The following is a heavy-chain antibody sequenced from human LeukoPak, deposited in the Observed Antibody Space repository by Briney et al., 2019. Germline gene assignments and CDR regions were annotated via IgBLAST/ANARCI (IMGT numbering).Heavy chain of an antibody. CDR1: GDSITNYY. Sequence: SSETLSLTCTVSGDSITNYYWSWIRQPPGKGLEWIGYISYIGSTDYNPSLKSRVTISVDMSKNQFSLKLSSVTAADTAVYYCARVSLVRGAPDYYFDYWGQGTLVTVSS. D-gene: IGHD3-10*01. J-gene: IGHJ4*02. CDR3: ARVSLVRGAPDYYFDY. CDR2: ISYIGST. V-gene: IGHV4-59*01.